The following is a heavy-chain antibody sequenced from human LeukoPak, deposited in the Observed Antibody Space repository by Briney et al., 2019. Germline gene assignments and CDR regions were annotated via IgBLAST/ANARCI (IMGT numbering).Heavy chain of an antibody. CDR1: GVSFSGYY. D-gene: IGHD6-6*01. CDR3: ARGSPPRGVAARPRYGMDV. CDR2: INHSGST. V-gene: IGHV4-34*01. Sequence: KPSETLSLTCAVYGVSFSGYYWSWVRQPPGKGLGWLGEINHSGSTNYNPSLKSRVTISVDTSKNQFSLKLSSVTAADTAVYYCARGSPPRGVAARPRYGMDVWGQGTTVTVSS. J-gene: IGHJ6*02.